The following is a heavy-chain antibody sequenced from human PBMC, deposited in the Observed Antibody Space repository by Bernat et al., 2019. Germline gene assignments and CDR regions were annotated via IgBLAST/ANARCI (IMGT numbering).Heavy chain of an antibody. CDR3: ARDQGLPPQGYYGMDV. V-gene: IGHV3-48*01. CDR2: ISSSSSTI. J-gene: IGHJ6*02. Sequence: EVQLVESGGGLVKPGGSLRLSCAASGFTFSSYSMNWVRQAPGKGLEWVSYISSSSSTIYYADSVKGRFTISRDNAKNSLYLQMNSLRAEDTAVYYCARDQGLPPQGYYGMDVWGQGTTVTVSS. CDR1: GFTFSSYS.